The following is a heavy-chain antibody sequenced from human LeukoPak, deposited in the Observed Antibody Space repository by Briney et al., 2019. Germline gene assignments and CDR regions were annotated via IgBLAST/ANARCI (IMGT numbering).Heavy chain of an antibody. D-gene: IGHD3-10*01. Sequence: SQTLSLTCATSGDSVSSKSAAWNWIRQSPSRGLEWLGRTYYRSKWYNDYAISVKSRITIIPDTSNNQFSVQLNSVTPEDTAVYYSARGVWSIFDYWGQGALVTVSS. CDR2: TYYRSKWYN. V-gene: IGHV6-1*01. J-gene: IGHJ4*02. CDR1: GDSVSSKSAA. CDR3: ARGVWSIFDY.